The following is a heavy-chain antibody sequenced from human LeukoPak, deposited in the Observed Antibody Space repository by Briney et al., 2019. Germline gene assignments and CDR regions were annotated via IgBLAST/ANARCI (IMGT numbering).Heavy chain of an antibody. CDR2: ISYDGSNK. V-gene: IGHV3-30*18. Sequence: GRSLRLSCAASGFTFSSYGMHWVRQAPGKGLEWVAVISYDGSNKYYADSVKGRFTISRDNTKNTLYLQMNSPRAEDTAVYYCAKDGCTNGVCYYFDYWGQGTLVTVSS. CDR3: AKDGCTNGVCYYFDY. J-gene: IGHJ4*02. D-gene: IGHD2-8*01. CDR1: GFTFSSYG.